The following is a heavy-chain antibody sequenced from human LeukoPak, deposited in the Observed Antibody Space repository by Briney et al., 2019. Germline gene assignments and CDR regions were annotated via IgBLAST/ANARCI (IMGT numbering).Heavy chain of an antibody. CDR3: ARGGLEYTPSDP. V-gene: IGHV3-73*01. CDR1: GFTFSGSA. CDR2: IRSKANSYAT. Sequence: GGSLRLSCAASGFTFSGSAMHWVRQASGKGLEWVGRIRSKANSYATAYAASVKGRFTISRDNAKNSLYLQMNSLRAEDTAVYYCARGGLEYTPSDPWGQGTLVTVSS. D-gene: IGHD3/OR15-3a*01. J-gene: IGHJ5*02.